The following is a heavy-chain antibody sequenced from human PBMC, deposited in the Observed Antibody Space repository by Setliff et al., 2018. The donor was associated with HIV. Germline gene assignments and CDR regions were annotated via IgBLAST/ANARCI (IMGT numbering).Heavy chain of an antibody. D-gene: IGHD2-2*01. J-gene: IGHJ6*02. V-gene: IGHV3-7*01. CDR2: IKQDGSEK. CDR1: GFTLSSFW. CDR3: VRDGGSTSWNFLYYYGMDV. Sequence: HPGGSLRLSCAASGFTLSSFWMSWVRQAPGKGLEWVANIKQDGSEKYYVDSVKGRFTISRDNAKNSLYLQMNSLRAEDTAVYYCVRDGGSTSWNFLYYYGMDVWGQGTTVTVSS.